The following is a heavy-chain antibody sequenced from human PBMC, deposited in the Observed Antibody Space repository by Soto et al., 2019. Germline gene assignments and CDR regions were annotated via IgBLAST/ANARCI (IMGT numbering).Heavy chain of an antibody. Sequence: ASVKVSCKASGYTFTGYYMHWVRQAPGQGLEWMGWINPNSGGTNYAQKFQGRVTMTRDTSISTAYMELSRLRSDDTAVYYCARDWLYDSSGYYYGDDAFEIWGQGTMVTVSS. CDR2: INPNSGGT. CDR3: ARDWLYDSSGYYYGDDAFEI. V-gene: IGHV1-2*02. D-gene: IGHD3-22*01. J-gene: IGHJ3*02. CDR1: GYTFTGYY.